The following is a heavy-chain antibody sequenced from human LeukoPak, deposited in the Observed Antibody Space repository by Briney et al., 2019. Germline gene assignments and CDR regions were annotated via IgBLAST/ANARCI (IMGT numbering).Heavy chain of an antibody. Sequence: SGTLSLTCAVSGGSISSSNWWSWVRQPPGKGLEWIGEIYHSGSTNYNPSLKSRDTISVDKSKNQFSLKLSSVTAADTAVYYCARSPEVTTWDYWGQGTLVTVSS. CDR1: GGSISSSNW. CDR2: IYHSGST. CDR3: ARSPEVTTWDY. J-gene: IGHJ4*02. V-gene: IGHV4-4*02. D-gene: IGHD4-17*01.